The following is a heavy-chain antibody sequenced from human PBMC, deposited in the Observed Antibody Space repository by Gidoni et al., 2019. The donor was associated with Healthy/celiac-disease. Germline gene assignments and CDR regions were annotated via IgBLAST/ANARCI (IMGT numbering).Heavy chain of an antibody. V-gene: IGHV1-69*04. CDR1: GGTFSSYA. CDR2: IIPILGIA. D-gene: IGHD5-18*01. J-gene: IGHJ2*01. Sequence: QVQLVQSGAEVKKPGSSVKVSCKASGGTFSSYAISWVRQAPGQGLEWMGRIIPILGIANYAQKFQGRVTITADKSTSTAYMELSSLRSEDTAVYYCARALGRDTARGRTPWYFDLWGRGTLVTVSS. CDR3: ARALGRDTARGRTPWYFDL.